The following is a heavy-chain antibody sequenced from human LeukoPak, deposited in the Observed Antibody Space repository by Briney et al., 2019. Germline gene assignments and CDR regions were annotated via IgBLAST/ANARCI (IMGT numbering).Heavy chain of an antibody. V-gene: IGHV3-53*01. Sequence: GGSLRLSXAASGFTVSSNYMSWVRQAPGKGLEWVSVIYSGGSTYYADSVKGRFTISRDNSKNTLYLQMNSLRAENTAVYYCAREAGAGTVDYWGQGTLVTVSP. CDR3: AREAGAGTVDY. J-gene: IGHJ4*02. CDR1: GFTVSSNY. CDR2: IYSGGST. D-gene: IGHD6-13*01.